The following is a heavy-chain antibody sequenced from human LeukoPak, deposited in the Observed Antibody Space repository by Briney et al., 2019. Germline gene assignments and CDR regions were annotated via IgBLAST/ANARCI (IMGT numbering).Heavy chain of an antibody. CDR1: GFTVRNNY. V-gene: IGHV3-53*01. CDR3: AREGSIAAAGTLFGFVRGYYYYYMDV. D-gene: IGHD6-13*01. Sequence: GGSLRLSCAASGFTVRNNYMSWVRQTPGKRLEWVSVIYTGGSTYYAASVKGRFTISRDNSKNTLYLQMNTLRAEDTAVYYCAREGSIAAAGTLFGFVRGYYYYYMDVWGKGTTVTVSS. CDR2: IYTGGST. J-gene: IGHJ6*03.